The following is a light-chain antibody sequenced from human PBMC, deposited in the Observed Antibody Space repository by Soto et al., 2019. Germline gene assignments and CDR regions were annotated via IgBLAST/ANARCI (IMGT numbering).Light chain of an antibody. Sequence: ELVLTQSPGTLSLSPGERATLSCRASQSVSRSYLAWYQQKTGQAPRLLLYCASSRATGIPDRFSGSGSGTDFTLTISRLEPEDFAVYYCQQYGSSPRTFGQGTKVEIK. CDR3: QQYGSSPRT. CDR1: QSVSRSY. J-gene: IGKJ1*01. CDR2: CAS. V-gene: IGKV3-20*01.